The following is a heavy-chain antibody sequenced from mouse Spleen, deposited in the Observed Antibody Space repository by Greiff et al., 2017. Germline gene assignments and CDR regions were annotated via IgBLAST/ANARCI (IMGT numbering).Heavy chain of an antibody. Sequence: VQLQQPGAELVRPGTSVKLSCKASGYTFTSYWMHWVKQRPGQGLEWIGVIDPSDSYTNYNQKFKGKATLTVDTSSSTAYMQLSSLTSEDSAVYYCARGDGNYGAYWGQGTLVTVSA. CDR2: IDPSDSYT. CDR3: ARGDGNYGAY. CDR1: GYTFTSYW. J-gene: IGHJ3*01. D-gene: IGHD2-1*01. V-gene: IGHV1-59*01.